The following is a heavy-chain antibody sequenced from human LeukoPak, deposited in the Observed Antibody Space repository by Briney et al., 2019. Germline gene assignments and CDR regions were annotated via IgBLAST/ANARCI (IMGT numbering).Heavy chain of an antibody. J-gene: IGHJ6*02. CDR3: ARDRGGLIAAADYYYGMDV. D-gene: IGHD6-13*01. Sequence: GGSLRLSCAASGFTFSSYAMSWVRQAPGKGLEWVSAISGSGGSTYYADSVKGRFTISRDNSKNTLYLQMNSLRAEDTAVYYCARDRGGLIAAADYYYGMDVWGQGTTVTVSS. V-gene: IGHV3-23*01. CDR1: GFTFSSYA. CDR2: ISGSGGST.